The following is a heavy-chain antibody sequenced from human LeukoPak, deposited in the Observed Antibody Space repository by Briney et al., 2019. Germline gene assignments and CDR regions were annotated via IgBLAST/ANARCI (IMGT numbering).Heavy chain of an antibody. V-gene: IGHV4-30-4*01. CDR1: WVYITQTNY. CDR2: IYYSGST. J-gene: IGHJ4*02. Sequence: SETLSLTCDVSWVYITQTNYWTWVRQPPGKGLEWIGNIYYSGSTYYNPSLKSRVTISVDTSKNQFSLKLTSVTAADTAVYYCGREAYYCDSRGYSPDYWGQGTLVTVSS. CDR3: GREAYYCDSRGYSPDY. D-gene: IGHD3-22*01.